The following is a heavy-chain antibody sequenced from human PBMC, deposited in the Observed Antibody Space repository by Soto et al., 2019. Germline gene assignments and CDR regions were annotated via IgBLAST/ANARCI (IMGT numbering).Heavy chain of an antibody. CDR3: VKGRSGYDFDY. CDR2: ISGSGSGT. J-gene: IGHJ4*03. CDR1: GFSCRRYV. V-gene: IGHV3-23*01. Sequence: GGSLRLSCAACGFSCRRYVMSWVRQAPGKGLEWVSAISGSGSGTYYADSVKGRFTISRDNSKNTLYVQMNSLRAEDTAVYYCVKGRSGYDFDYWGQGTTVTVSS. D-gene: IGHD5-12*01.